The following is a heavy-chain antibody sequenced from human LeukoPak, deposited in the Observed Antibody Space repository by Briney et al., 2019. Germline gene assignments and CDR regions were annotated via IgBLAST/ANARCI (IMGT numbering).Heavy chain of an antibody. CDR1: GFTFSSYS. V-gene: IGHV3-23*01. CDR3: AKDGVAPGSGGDYFDY. CDR2: IVAGGGGT. J-gene: IGHJ4*02. D-gene: IGHD3-10*01. Sequence: GGSLRLSCAASGFTFSSYSMNWVRQAPGKGLEWVSTIVAGGGGTYYADSVRGRFTISRDNSKNTMFLQMNSLRAEDTAVYYCAKDGVAPGSGGDYFDYWGQGTQVTVSS.